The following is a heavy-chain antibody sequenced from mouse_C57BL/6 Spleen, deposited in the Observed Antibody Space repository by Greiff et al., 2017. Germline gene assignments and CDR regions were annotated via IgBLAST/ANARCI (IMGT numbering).Heavy chain of an antibody. D-gene: IGHD1-1*01. Sequence: QVQLQQPGAELVMPGASVKLSCKASGYTFTSYWMHWVKQRPGQGLEWIGEIDPSDSYTNYNQKFKGKSTLTVDKSSSTAYMQLSSLTSEDSAVYYCARSPITTVVGVDYWGQGTTRTVSS. J-gene: IGHJ2*01. CDR1: GYTFTSYW. CDR2: IDPSDSYT. CDR3: ARSPITTVVGVDY. V-gene: IGHV1-69*01.